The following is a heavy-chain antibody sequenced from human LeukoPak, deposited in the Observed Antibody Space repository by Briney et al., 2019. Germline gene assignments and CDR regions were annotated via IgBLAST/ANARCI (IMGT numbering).Heavy chain of an antibody. V-gene: IGHV1-69*13. D-gene: IGHD4-17*01. CDR2: IIPIFGTA. Sequence: SVKVSCKAFGGTFSSYAISWVRQAPGQGLEWMGGIIPIFGTANYAQKFQGRVTITADESTSTAYMELSSLRSEDTAVYYCARVADYASNWFDPWGQGTLVTVSS. CDR3: ARVADYASNWFDP. J-gene: IGHJ5*02. CDR1: GGTFSSYA.